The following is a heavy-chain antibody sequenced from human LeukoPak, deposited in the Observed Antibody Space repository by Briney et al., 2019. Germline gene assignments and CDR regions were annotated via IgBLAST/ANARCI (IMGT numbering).Heavy chain of an antibody. D-gene: IGHD5-18*01. CDR3: ARHGYSYGNFDY. Sequence: PSETLSLTCTVSGVSISSYYWSWIRQPPGKGLEWIGYIYYSGSTNYNPSLKSRVTISVDTSKNQFSLKLSSATAADTAVYYCARHGYSYGNFDYWGQGTLVTVSS. V-gene: IGHV4-59*08. CDR2: IYYSGST. J-gene: IGHJ4*02. CDR1: GVSISSYY.